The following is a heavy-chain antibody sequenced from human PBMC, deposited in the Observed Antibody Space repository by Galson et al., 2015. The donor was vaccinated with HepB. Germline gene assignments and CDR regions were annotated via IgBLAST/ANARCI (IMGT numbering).Heavy chain of an antibody. D-gene: IGHD3-3*01. V-gene: IGHV1-69*13. J-gene: IGHJ6*02. CDR3: ARRGSHDFWSGYYVDHYYGMDV. CDR2: IIPVLGTT. CDR1: GGTFSNFP. Sequence: SVKVSCKASGGTFSNFPITWVRQAPGQGLEWMGGIIPVLGTTDYAQKFQGRVSITADESTSTGYMELKSLTSEDTAVYYCARRGSHDFWSGYYVDHYYGMDVWGQGTAVIVSS.